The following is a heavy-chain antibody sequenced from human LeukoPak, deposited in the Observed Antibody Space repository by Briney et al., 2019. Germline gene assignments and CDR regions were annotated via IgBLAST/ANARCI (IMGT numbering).Heavy chain of an antibody. CDR3: ARNPAYDFWSGYPSGAAFDI. D-gene: IGHD3-3*01. Sequence: PSETLSLTCTVSGGSISSGDYYWSWIRQHPGKGLEWIGYIYYSGSTYYNPSLKSRVTISVDTSKNQFSLKLSSVTAADTAVYYCARNPAYDFWSGYPSGAAFDIWGQGTMVTVSS. CDR2: IYYSGST. CDR1: GGSISSGDYY. V-gene: IGHV4-31*03. J-gene: IGHJ3*02.